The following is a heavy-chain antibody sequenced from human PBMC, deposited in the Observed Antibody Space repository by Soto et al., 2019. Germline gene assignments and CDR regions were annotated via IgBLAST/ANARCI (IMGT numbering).Heavy chain of an antibody. CDR2: ISGSGGST. V-gene: IGHV3-23*01. CDR3: AKERGYSANSGIDY. Sequence: GGSLRLSCAASGFTFSSYAMSWVRQAPGKGLEWVSAISGSGGSTYYADSVKGRFTISRDNSKNTLYLQMNTLSAEDTALYYCAKERGYSANSGIDYWGQGTLVTVSS. D-gene: IGHD4-4*01. CDR1: GFTFSSYA. J-gene: IGHJ4*02.